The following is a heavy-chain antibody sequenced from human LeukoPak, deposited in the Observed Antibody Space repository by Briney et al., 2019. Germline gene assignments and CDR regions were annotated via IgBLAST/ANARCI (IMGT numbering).Heavy chain of an antibody. CDR2: ISYDGSNK. J-gene: IGHJ1*01. V-gene: IGHV3-30*09. Sequence: GGSLRLSCAASGFTFSSYAMHWVRQAPGKGLEWVAVISYDGSNKYYADSVKGRFAISRDNSKNTLYLQMNSLRAEDTAVYYCARDRAPYDSSELQHWGQGTLVTVSS. CDR3: ARDRAPYDSSELQH. D-gene: IGHD3-22*01. CDR1: GFTFSSYA.